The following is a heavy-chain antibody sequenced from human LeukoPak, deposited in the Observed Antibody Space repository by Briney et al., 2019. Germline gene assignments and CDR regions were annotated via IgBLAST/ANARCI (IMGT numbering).Heavy chain of an antibody. CDR2: IYHSGST. D-gene: IGHD2-2*01. CDR3: ASLNCSSTSCYFDY. J-gene: IGHJ4*02. CDR1: GGSISSGGYS. V-gene: IGHV4-30-2*01. Sequence: PSETLSLTCAVSGGSISSGGYSWSWIRQPPGKGLEWIGYIYHSGSTYYNPSLKSRVTISVDRSKNQFSLKLSSMTAADTAVYYCASLNCSSTSCYFDYWGQGTLVTVSS.